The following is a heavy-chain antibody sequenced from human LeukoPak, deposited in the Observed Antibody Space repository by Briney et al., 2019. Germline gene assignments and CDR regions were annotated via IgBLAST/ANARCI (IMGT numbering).Heavy chain of an antibody. CDR3: ARATGVKEDFDY. J-gene: IGHJ4*02. D-gene: IGHD1-14*01. Sequence: GGSLRLSCAASGFTFSSYAMHWVRQAPGKGLEWVAVISYDGSNKYYADSVKGRFTSSRDNSKNTLYLQMNSLRAEDTAVYYCARATGVKEDFDYWGQGTLVTVSS. CDR1: GFTFSSYA. CDR2: ISYDGSNK. V-gene: IGHV3-30*04.